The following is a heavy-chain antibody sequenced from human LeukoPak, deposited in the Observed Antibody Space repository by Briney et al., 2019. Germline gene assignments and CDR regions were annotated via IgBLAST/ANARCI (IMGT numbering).Heavy chain of an antibody. CDR1: GGSISSGGYY. CDR3: ARGDSDYTNYYYYYYYMDV. J-gene: IGHJ6*03. D-gene: IGHD4-11*01. V-gene: IGHV4-30-4*08. CDR2: IYYSGST. Sequence: PSETLSLTCTVSGGSISSGGYYWSWIRQPPGKGLEWIGYIYYSGSTYYNPSLKSRVTISVDTSKNQFSLKLSSVTAADTAVYYCARGDSDYTNYYYYYYYMDVWGKGTTVTVSS.